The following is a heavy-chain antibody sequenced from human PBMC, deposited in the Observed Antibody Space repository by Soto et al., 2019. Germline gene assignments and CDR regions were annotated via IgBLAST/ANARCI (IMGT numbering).Heavy chain of an antibody. CDR2: INPNSGGT. CDR3: ARDWVLRFLEWPPRGQ. J-gene: IGHJ4*02. V-gene: IGHV1-2*02. Sequence: GASVKVSSKASWYTLTVYYMHWVRQAPGQGLEWMGWINPNSGGTNYAQKFQGRVTMTRDTSISTAYMELSRLRSDDTAVYYCARDWVLRFLEWPPRGQWGQGTLVTVSS. CDR1: WYTLTVYY. D-gene: IGHD3-3*01.